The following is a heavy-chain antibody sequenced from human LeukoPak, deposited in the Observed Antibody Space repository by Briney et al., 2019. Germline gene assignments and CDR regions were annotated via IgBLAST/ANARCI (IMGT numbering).Heavy chain of an antibody. CDR1: GGTFSSHA. V-gene: IGHV1-69*05. D-gene: IGHD5-18*01. Sequence: ASVKVSCKASGGTFSSHAISWGRQAPGQGLEWMGGIIPIFGTANYAQKFQGRVTITTDESTSTANMELSSLRSEDTAVYYCARGRIQLWLPGWFDPWGQGTLVTVSS. CDR3: ARGRIQLWLPGWFDP. CDR2: IIPIFGTA. J-gene: IGHJ5*02.